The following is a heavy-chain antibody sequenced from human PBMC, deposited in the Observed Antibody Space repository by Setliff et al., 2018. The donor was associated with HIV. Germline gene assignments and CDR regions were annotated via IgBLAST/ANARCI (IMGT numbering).Heavy chain of an antibody. CDR3: ARVMIGYSGYDAFDY. CDR1: GFTVSTYS. D-gene: IGHD5-12*01. J-gene: IGHJ4*02. CDR2: LSRGGDNT. V-gene: IGHV3-64D*09. Sequence: GGSLRLSCLVSGFTVSTYSLNWARQAPGKRPEYVAALSRGGDNTKYADSVKGRFIIFRDTSKNTLYLQMSSLRPDDTAIYYCARVMIGYSGYDAFDYWGQGTLVTVSS.